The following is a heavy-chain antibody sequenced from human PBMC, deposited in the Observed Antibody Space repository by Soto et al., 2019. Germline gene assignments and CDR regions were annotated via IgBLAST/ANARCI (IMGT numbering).Heavy chain of an antibody. CDR1: GFTFSTYP. V-gene: IGHV3-21*06. D-gene: IGHD3-9*01. J-gene: IGHJ3*02. Sequence: VQLVESGGGLVEPGGSLRLSCAASGFTFSTYPMNWVRQAPGKGLEWVSSIKSDSSSLYYADSVKGRFTISRDNAKNSLHLQMNSLRVEYTAMYFCARKPMTGSQSGAFDIWGQGTMVTVSS. CDR2: IKSDSSSL. CDR3: ARKPMTGSQSGAFDI.